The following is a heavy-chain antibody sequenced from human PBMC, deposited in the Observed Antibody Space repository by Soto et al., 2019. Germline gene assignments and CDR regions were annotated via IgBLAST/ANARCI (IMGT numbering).Heavy chain of an antibody. CDR1: GYTFISYP. V-gene: IGHV1-3*01. Sequence: QVHLAQSGAEVKKPGASVRVSCKTSGYTFISYPMHWVRQAPGQGPEWMGWINPGNGDTGFSQRFLGRVTLTTDTSATTAYMEVNSLTSEDTAVYYCATGGHNDGYNFYHGMDVWGQGTTVTVS. J-gene: IGHJ6*02. CDR2: INPGNGDT. D-gene: IGHD5-18*01. CDR3: ATGGHNDGYNFYHGMDV.